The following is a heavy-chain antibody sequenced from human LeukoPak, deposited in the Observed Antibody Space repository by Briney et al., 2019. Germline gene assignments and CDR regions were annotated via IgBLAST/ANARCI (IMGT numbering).Heavy chain of an antibody. J-gene: IGHJ6*02. V-gene: IGHV3-23*01. CDR1: GFTFSSYA. D-gene: IGHD1-26*01. CDR3: AKSKIPMGDYYYYGMDV. CDR2: ISGSGGST. Sequence: GGSLRLSCAASGFTFSSYAMSWVRQAPGKGLEWVSAISGSGGSTYYADSVEGRFTISRDNSKNTLYLQMNSLRAEDTAVYYCAKSKIPMGDYYYYGMDVWGQGTTVTVSS.